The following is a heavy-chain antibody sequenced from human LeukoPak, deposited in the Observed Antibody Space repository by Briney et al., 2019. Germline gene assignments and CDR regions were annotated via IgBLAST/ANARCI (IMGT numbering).Heavy chain of an antibody. CDR1: GGTFSSSA. CDR3: ASSVVAMGYYYYYMDV. Sequence: SVKVSCKASGGTFSSSAISWVRQAPGQGLEWMGGIIPIFGTANYTQKFQGRVTITADESTSTAYMELSSLRSEDTAVYYCASSVVAMGYYYYYMDVWGKGTTVTISS. CDR2: IIPIFGTA. V-gene: IGHV1-69*01. D-gene: IGHD3-22*01. J-gene: IGHJ6*03.